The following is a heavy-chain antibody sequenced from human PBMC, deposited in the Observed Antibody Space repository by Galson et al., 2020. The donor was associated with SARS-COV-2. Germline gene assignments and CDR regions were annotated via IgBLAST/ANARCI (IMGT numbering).Heavy chain of an antibody. CDR2: IYYSGST. CDR3: ARLLVGANLGDLVY. V-gene: IGHV4-39*01. D-gene: IGHD1-26*01. Sequence: SETLSLTCTVSGGSISSSGSYWGWIRQPPGKGLEWIGSIYYSGSTYYNPSLKSRVTISLDTSENQFSLNLTSVTAADTAVYYCARLLVGANLGDLVYWGQGTLVTVSS. J-gene: IGHJ4*02. CDR1: GGSISSSGSY.